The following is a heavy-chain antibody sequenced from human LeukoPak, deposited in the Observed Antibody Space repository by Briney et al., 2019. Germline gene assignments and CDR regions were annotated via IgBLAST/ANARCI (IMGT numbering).Heavy chain of an antibody. D-gene: IGHD2-2*02. Sequence: GGSLRLSCAASGFSFSRYWMNWVRQAPGKGLVWVAHINTDGRTTTYADSVKGRFTVARDNAKNTLYLEMNRLRAEDTAVYYCARDNTYMFDYWGQGTQVTVSS. J-gene: IGHJ4*02. CDR1: GFSFSRYW. V-gene: IGHV3-74*01. CDR2: INTDGRTT. CDR3: ARDNTYMFDY.